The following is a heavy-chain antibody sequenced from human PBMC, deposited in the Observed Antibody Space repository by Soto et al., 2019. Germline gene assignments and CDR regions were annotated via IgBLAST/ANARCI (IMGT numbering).Heavy chain of an antibody. D-gene: IGHD5-12*01. CDR3: ARVRRDGYNFQVDD. CDR1: GSSISSGCYS. V-gene: IGHV4-30-2*01. CDR2: IYHSGST. Sequence: SETLSLTCAVSGSSISSGCYSWGWMRQPPGKGLEWIGYIYHSGSTSYNPSLKRRVTITVDRSKNQFSLKLSSVTAADTAVYYCARVRRDGYNFQVDDWGQGTLVTVSS. J-gene: IGHJ4*02.